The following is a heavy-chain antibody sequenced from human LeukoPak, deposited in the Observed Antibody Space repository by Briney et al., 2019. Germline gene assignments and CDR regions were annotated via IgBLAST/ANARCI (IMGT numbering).Heavy chain of an antibody. CDR1: GVTFSSYA. V-gene: IGHV3-23*01. J-gene: IGHJ4*02. CDR3: ARDQGVADYYFDY. Sequence: GGSLRLSCAASGVTFSSYAMSWVRQAPGKGLEWVSAISGSGGSTYYADSVKGRFTISRDNSKNTLYLQMNSLRAEDTAVYYCARDQGVADYYFDYWGQGTLVTVSS. D-gene: IGHD6-19*01. CDR2: ISGSGGST.